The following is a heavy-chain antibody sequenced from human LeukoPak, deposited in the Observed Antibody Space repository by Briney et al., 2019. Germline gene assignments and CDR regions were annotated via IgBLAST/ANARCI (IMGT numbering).Heavy chain of an antibody. V-gene: IGHV4-38-2*02. CDR1: GYSISTGYY. D-gene: IGHD1-26*01. CDR2: IYRGGST. Sequence: PSETLSLTCTVSGYSISTGYYWCWIRQPPGKGLEWFGSIYRGGSTSYTPSLRSRLTISVDTSKNQFSLNLNSVTAADTAVYYCARKSGSSTGRGVDSWGQGTLVTVSS. CDR3: ARKSGSSTGRGVDS. J-gene: IGHJ4*02.